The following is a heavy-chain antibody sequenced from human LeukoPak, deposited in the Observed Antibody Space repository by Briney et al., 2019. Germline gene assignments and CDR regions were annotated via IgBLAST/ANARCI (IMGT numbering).Heavy chain of an antibody. J-gene: IGHJ5*02. CDR3: AREVYDFWSGYTARFDP. CDR1: GFTFSSYS. CDR2: ISSSSSTI. V-gene: IGHV3-48*02. D-gene: IGHD3-3*01. Sequence: GGSLGLSCAASGFTFSSYSMNWVRQAPGKGLEWVSYISSSSSTIYYADSVKGRFTISRDNAKNSLYLQMNSLRDEDTAVYYCAREVYDFWSGYTARFDPWGQGTLVTVSS.